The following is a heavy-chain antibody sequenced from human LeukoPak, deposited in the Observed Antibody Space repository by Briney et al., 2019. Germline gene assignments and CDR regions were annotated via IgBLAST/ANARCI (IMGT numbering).Heavy chain of an antibody. CDR3: ARGTAMVKTHPFDY. Sequence: PSETLSLTCAVYGGSFSGNYWSWIRQPPGKGLEWIGYIYYGGSTNYNPSLKSRVTISVDTSKNQSSLKLSSVTAADTAVYYCARGTAMVKTHPFDYRGQGTLVTVSS. CDR2: IYYGGST. J-gene: IGHJ4*02. V-gene: IGHV4-59*01. CDR1: GGSFSGNY. D-gene: IGHD5-18*01.